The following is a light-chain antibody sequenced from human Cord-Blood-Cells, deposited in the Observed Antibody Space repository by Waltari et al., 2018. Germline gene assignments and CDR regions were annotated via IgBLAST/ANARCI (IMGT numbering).Light chain of an antibody. V-gene: IGLV2-23*01. CDR3: CSYAGSSTYV. Sequence: QSALTQTASVSGSPGQSITISCTGTRSDVGSYNLVSWYQQHPGKAPKLRIYEGSKPPSGVSNRFSGSKSGNTASLTISGLQAEDEADYYCCSYAGSSTYVFGTGTKVTVL. CDR1: RSDVGSYNL. J-gene: IGLJ1*01. CDR2: EGS.